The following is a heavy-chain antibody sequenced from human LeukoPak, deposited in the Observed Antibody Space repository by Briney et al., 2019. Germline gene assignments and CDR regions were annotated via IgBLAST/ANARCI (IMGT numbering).Heavy chain of an antibody. CDR1: GGSISTHY. CDR3: ASCDGNSPLDS. Sequence: PSETLSLTCNFSGGSISTHYWNWIRQPPGKQLEWIGYIYYTGITNYNPSLKNRVTLSVDSSKNQISLKLTSVTAADTAVYYCASCDGNSPLDSWGQGTLVTVSS. D-gene: IGHD4-23*01. V-gene: IGHV4-59*11. CDR2: IYYTGIT. J-gene: IGHJ4*02.